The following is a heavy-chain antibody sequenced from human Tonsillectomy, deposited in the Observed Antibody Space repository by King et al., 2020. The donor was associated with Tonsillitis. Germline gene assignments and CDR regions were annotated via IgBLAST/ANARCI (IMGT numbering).Heavy chain of an antibody. J-gene: IGHJ6*02. Sequence: VQLVESGGGLVQPGGSLRLSCAASGFTFSSYDMHWVRQGTGKGLEWVSTIRSTGDPSYPGSVKGRFTISRENAKKSLYLQMNSLRAEDTAVYYCARDHSSGLYGMDVWGRGTTVTVSS. D-gene: IGHD3-22*01. CDR1: GFTFSSYD. V-gene: IGHV3-13*05. CDR3: ARDHSSGLYGMDV. CDR2: IRSTGDP.